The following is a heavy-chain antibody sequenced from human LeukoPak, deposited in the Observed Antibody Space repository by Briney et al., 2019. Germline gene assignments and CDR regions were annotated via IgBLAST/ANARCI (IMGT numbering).Heavy chain of an antibody. CDR3: ARLPVGPYCSSTSCHRWYFDY. CDR2: IYPGDSDT. Sequence: GESLKISCKGSGYSFTSYWIGWVRQVPGKGLEWMGIIYPGDSDTRYSPSFQGQVTISADKSISTAYLQWSSLKASDTAMYYCARLPVGPYCSSTSCHRWYFDYWGQGTLVTVSS. V-gene: IGHV5-51*01. J-gene: IGHJ4*02. D-gene: IGHD2-2*01. CDR1: GYSFTSYW.